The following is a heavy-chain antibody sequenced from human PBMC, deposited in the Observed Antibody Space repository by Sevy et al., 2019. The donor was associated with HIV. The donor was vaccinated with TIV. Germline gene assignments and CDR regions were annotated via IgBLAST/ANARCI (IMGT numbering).Heavy chain of an antibody. CDR2: LRYDGSNK. V-gene: IGHV3-30*02. Sequence: GGSLRLSCAASGFTFSSYGMHWVRQAPGKGLEWVAFLRYDGSNKYYADSVKGRFTISRDNSKNTLYLQMNSLRAEDTAVYYCAKGYCSSTSCYNLDYWGQGTLVTVSS. CDR1: GFTFSSYG. CDR3: AKGYCSSTSCYNLDY. D-gene: IGHD2-2*02. J-gene: IGHJ4*02.